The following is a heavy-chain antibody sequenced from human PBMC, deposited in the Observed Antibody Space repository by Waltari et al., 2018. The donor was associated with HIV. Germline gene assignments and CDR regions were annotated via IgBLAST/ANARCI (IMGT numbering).Heavy chain of an antibody. CDR2: IRYDGSNK. J-gene: IGHJ4*02. Sequence: QVQLVESGGGVVQPGGSLRLSCAASGFTFSSYGMHWVRQAPGKGLEWVAFIRYDGSNKYYADSVKGRFTISRDNSKNTLYLQMNSLRAEDTAVYYCAKAEQLLPGIAAAGTIDYWGQGTLVTVSS. CDR1: GFTFSSYG. V-gene: IGHV3-30*02. D-gene: IGHD6-13*01. CDR3: AKAEQLLPGIAAAGTIDY.